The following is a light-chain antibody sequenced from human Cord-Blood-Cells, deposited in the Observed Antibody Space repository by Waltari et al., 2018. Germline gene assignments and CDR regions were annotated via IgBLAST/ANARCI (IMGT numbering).Light chain of an antibody. Sequence: DIQMTQSPSTLSASVGDRVTITCRASQSISSWLAWYQEKPVKAPKLLIYKASSLESGVPSRFSGSGSGTEFTLTISSLQPDDFSTYYCQQYNSYWTFGQWTKVEIK. V-gene: IGKV1-5*03. CDR2: KAS. J-gene: IGKJ1*01. CDR1: QSISSW. CDR3: QQYNSYWT.